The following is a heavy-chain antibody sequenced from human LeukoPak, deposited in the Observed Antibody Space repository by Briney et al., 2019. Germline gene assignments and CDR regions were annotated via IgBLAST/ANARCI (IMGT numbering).Heavy chain of an antibody. Sequence: PGGSLRLSXAASGFTFSDYYMSWIRQAPGKGLEWISYIGSSGYDINNADSVKGRFTISRDNAKNSLYLQMYSLRPEDTAVYYCARGVSDLPLDYWGQGTLVIVSS. CDR2: IGSSGYDI. CDR1: GFTFSDYY. D-gene: IGHD2-8*01. J-gene: IGHJ4*02. V-gene: IGHV3-11*04. CDR3: ARGVSDLPLDY.